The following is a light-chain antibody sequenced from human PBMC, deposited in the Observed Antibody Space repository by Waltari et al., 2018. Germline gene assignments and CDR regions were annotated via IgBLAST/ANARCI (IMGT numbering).Light chain of an antibody. CDR3: FAAADNYQGV. J-gene: IGLJ3*02. V-gene: IGLV3-27*01. CDR1: ILANKY. CDR2: KDS. Sequence: SYELTQPSSVSVSPGQTARITCSGDILANKYARWFQQKPGQAPVLVIFKDSERPSGIPERLSGSSSGTTVTLTISGAQAEDEADYYCFAAADNYQGVFGGGTKLTVL.